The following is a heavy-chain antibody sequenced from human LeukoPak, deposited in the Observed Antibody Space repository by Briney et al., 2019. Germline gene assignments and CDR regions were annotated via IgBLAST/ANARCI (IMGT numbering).Heavy chain of an antibody. CDR1: GGSISSYY. CDR2: ISTSGST. Sequence: SETLSLTCTVSGGSISSYYWSWIRQPAGKGLEWIGRISTSGSTNYNPSLKSRVTMSVDTSKNQFSLKLSSVTAADTAVYYCARGHRDYDFWSGYLRGDFDPWGQGTLVTVSS. CDR3: ARGHRDYDFWSGYLRGDFDP. J-gene: IGHJ5*02. D-gene: IGHD3-3*01. V-gene: IGHV4-4*07.